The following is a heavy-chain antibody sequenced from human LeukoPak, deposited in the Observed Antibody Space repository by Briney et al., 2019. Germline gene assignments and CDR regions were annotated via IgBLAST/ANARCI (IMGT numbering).Heavy chain of an antibody. D-gene: IGHD3-10*01. Sequence: SGPTLVKPTQTLTLTCTFSGFSLSTSGVGLGWIRQPPGKALEWLALIYWNDDKRYSPSLKSRLTITKDTSKNQVVLTMTNMDPVDTATYYCAHSFTAPYYYGSGSPADYYYYMDVWGKGTTVTISS. CDR3: AHSFTAPYYYGSGSPADYYYYMDV. J-gene: IGHJ6*03. V-gene: IGHV2-5*01. CDR2: IYWNDDK. CDR1: GFSLSTSGVG.